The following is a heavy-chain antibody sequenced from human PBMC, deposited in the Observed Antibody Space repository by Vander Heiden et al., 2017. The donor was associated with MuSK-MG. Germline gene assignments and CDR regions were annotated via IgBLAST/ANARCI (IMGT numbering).Heavy chain of an antibody. J-gene: IGHJ6*03. CDR2: INPDSGGT. CDR3: ARDAVNIVVVPAAPIYYMDV. V-gene: IGHV1-2*02. CDR1: GYTFTGYY. Sequence: QVQLVQSGAEMQKPGASVKVSCKASGYTFTGYYMHWVRQAPGQGPEWMGWINPDSGGTNYAQMFQGRVTMTRDTSISTAYMELSRLRSDDTAVYYCARDAVNIVVVPAAPIYYMDVWGKGTTVTVSS. D-gene: IGHD2-2*01.